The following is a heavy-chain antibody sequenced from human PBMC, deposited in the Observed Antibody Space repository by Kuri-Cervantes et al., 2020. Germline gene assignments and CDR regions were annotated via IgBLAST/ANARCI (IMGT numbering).Heavy chain of an antibody. Sequence: GESLKISCAASGFTFSSYWMSWVRQAPGKGLEWVANIKQDGSEKYYVDSVKGRFTISRDNAKNSLYLQMNSLRAEDTAVYYCAKDRKDYSNYVAEYFQHWGQGTLVTVSS. J-gene: IGHJ1*01. CDR3: AKDRKDYSNYVAEYFQH. CDR2: IKQDGSEK. D-gene: IGHD4-11*01. V-gene: IGHV3-7*01. CDR1: GFTFSSYW.